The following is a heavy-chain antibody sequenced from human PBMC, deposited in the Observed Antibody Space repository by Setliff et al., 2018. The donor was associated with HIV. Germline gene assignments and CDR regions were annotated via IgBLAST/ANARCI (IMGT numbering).Heavy chain of an antibody. V-gene: IGHV3-7*03. CDR3: AKDIGGSGSDAFDI. D-gene: IGHD3-10*01. J-gene: IGHJ3*02. CDR1: GFTFSDYY. Sequence: GGSLRLSCTASGFTFSDYYMSWIRQAPGKGLEWVANIKPDGGEKYYADSVKGRFTISRDNAKNPLYLQMNSLRAEDTALYYCAKDIGGSGSDAFDIWGQGTMVTVSS. CDR2: IKPDGGEK.